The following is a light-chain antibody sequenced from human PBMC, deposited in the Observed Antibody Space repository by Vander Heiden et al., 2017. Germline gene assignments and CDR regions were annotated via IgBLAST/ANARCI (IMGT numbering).Light chain of an antibody. CDR2: SAS. Sequence: IQLTQSPSSVSAPVGDRVTITCRASQGISTWLAWYQQIPGKAPKLLISSASSLQSGVPSRFSGSGSGTDFILTISTLQPEDFATYYCQQANSFPRTFGQGTKVEIK. J-gene: IGKJ1*01. CDR3: QQANSFPRT. CDR1: QGISTW. V-gene: IGKV1-12*01.